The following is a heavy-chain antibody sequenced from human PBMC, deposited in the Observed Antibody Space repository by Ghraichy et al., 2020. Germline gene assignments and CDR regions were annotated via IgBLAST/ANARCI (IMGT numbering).Heavy chain of an antibody. V-gene: IGHV3-7*01. CDR1: GVTFSNYW. J-gene: IGHJ4*02. D-gene: IGHD3-3*01. CDR2: IKQDGSEK. Sequence: GGSLRLSCAASGVTFSNYWMNWVRQAPGKGLEWVANIKQDGSEKYYVDSVKGRFTISRDNAKSSLYLQMNSLRAEDTAVYYCASIPIFTDHFDYWGQGTLVTFSS. CDR3: ASIPIFTDHFDY.